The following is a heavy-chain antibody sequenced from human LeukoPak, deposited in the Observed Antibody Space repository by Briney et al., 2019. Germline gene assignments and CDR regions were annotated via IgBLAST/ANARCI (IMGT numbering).Heavy chain of an antibody. V-gene: IGHV4-31*03. CDR1: GGSISSGGHY. CDR2: IYYSGST. CDR3: AREKGNYFDY. Sequence: PSETLSLTCTVSGGSISSGGHYWSWIRQHPGKGLVRIGYIYYSGSTYYNPSLKSRVIISVDTSKNQFSLKLSSVTAADTAVYYCAREKGNYFDYWGQGTLVTVSS. J-gene: IGHJ4*02.